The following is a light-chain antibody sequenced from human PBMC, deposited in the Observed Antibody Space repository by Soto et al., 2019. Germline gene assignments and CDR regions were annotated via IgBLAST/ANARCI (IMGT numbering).Light chain of an antibody. CDR3: QQFNSYLSFT. V-gene: IGKV1-13*02. CDR2: DAS. Sequence: AIQLTQSPSSLSASVGDRVTITCRASQGISSALAWYQQKPGKAPKLLIYDASSLESGVPSRFSGSGSGTDFTLTISSLQPEDFATYYWQQFNSYLSFTFGQGTKLEIK. J-gene: IGKJ2*01. CDR1: QGISSA.